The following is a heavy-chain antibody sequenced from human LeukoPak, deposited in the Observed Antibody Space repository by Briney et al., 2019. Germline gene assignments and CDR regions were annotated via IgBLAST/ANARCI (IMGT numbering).Heavy chain of an antibody. V-gene: IGHV4-59*01. Sequence: SETLSFTCTVSGGSISSYYWSWIRQPPGKGLEWIGYIYYSGSTNYNPSLKSRVTISVDTSKNQFSLKLSSVTAADTAVYYCARGRTRYCSGGSCPQGWFDPWGQGTLVTVSS. J-gene: IGHJ5*02. D-gene: IGHD2-15*01. CDR3: ARGRTRYCSGGSCPQGWFDP. CDR2: IYYSGST. CDR1: GGSISSYY.